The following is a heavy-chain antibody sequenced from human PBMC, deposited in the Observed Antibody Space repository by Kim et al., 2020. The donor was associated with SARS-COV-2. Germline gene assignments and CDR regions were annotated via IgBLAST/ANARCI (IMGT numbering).Heavy chain of an antibody. CDR3: ASSDV. V-gene: IGHV1-18*01. Sequence: SAYNGNTNYAQKLQGRVTMTTDTSTSTAYMEMRSLRSDNTAVYYCASSDVWGQGTTVTVSS. CDR2: SAYNGNT. J-gene: IGHJ6*02.